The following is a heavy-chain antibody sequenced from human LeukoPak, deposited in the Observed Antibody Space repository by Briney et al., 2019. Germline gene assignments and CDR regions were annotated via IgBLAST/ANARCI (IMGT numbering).Heavy chain of an antibody. CDR2: ISDSGDYT. J-gene: IGHJ4*02. CDR3: AKDIQRGFDYTNSLDS. V-gene: IGHV3-23*01. CDR1: GFTFSSYA. D-gene: IGHD4-11*01. Sequence: PGGSPTLSCAGSGFTFSSYAMSWVRQAPGQGLEWVPVISDSGDYTSYADSVRGRFTISRDNSNDMVYLQMNGLRVDDTAVYYCAKDIQRGFDYTNSLDSWGQGTLVIVSS.